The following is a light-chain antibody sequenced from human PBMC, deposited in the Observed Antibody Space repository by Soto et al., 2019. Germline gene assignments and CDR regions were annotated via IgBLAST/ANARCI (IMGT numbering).Light chain of an antibody. CDR3: CSYAGSYTWV. CDR1: SSDVGDYNY. Sequence: QSALTQPRSVSGSPGQSVTISCTGTSSDVGDYNYVSWYQQHPGKAPKLSIYAVNMRPSGVPDRFSGPKSGNTASLTISGLQAEDEADYSCCSYAGSYTWVFGGGTKLTVL. V-gene: IGLV2-11*01. J-gene: IGLJ3*02. CDR2: AVN.